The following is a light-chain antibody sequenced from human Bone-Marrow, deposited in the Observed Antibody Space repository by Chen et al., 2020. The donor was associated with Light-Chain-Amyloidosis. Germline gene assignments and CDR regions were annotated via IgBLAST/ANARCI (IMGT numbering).Light chain of an antibody. V-gene: IGLV2-14*01. J-gene: IGLJ1*01. CDR1: SSYVGGDNH. CDR2: EVT. CDR3: SSDTITNALV. Sequence: QSPPTHPSSVSGPPVPSITLPFTGTSSYVGGDNHVSWYQQHPDNAPKLMIYEVTNRPSWVPDRFSGSKSDNTASLTISGLQTEDEADYFCSSDTITNALVFGSGTRVTVL.